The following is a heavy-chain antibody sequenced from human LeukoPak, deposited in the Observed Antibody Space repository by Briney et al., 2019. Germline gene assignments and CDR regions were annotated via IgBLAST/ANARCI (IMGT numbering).Heavy chain of an antibody. V-gene: IGHV3-9*01. Sequence: GGSLRLSCAASGFTFDDNAMHWVRQAPGKGLEWVSGVTWNSGNIGYADSVKGRFTISRDNAKNSLYLQMNSLRAGDTALYYCAKDTSDSSGWYGFDYWGQGTLVTVSS. D-gene: IGHD6-19*01. CDR1: GFTFDDNA. J-gene: IGHJ4*02. CDR2: VTWNSGNI. CDR3: AKDTSDSSGWYGFDY.